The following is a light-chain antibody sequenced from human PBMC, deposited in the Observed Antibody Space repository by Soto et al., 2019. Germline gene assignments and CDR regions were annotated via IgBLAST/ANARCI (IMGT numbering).Light chain of an antibody. CDR3: PQYNSYPVT. V-gene: IGKV1-5*03. CDR2: KSS. CDR1: QSISSW. Sequence: DIHMTQSPSTLSASVGDRVTITCRASQSISSWLAWYQKKPGKAPKLLIYKSSSLESGVPSRLSGSGSGTEFTLNISSLQPDDFATYDCPQYNSYPVTFGQGPKVEIK. J-gene: IGKJ1*01.